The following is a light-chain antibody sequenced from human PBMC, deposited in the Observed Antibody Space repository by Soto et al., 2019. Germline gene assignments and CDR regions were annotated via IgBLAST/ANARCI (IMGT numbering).Light chain of an antibody. CDR1: QSVSSNY. CDR2: GAS. V-gene: IGKV3-20*01. CDR3: QQFDGSLWT. J-gene: IGKJ1*01. Sequence: VWTQSEGTRSLSRGKIAPLSCSASQSVSSNYLAWYQQKPGQAPRLLIYGASTRATGIPDRFSGSGSGTDFTLTISRLQPEDFAVYCCQQFDGSLWTFGPGTKVDIK.